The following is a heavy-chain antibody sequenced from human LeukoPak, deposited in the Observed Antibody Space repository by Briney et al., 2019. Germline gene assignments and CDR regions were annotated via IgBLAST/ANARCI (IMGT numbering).Heavy chain of an antibody. J-gene: IGHJ6*03. D-gene: IGHD2-2*01. CDR2: MNHSGST. CDR1: GWSFSGYY. V-gene: IGHV4-34*01. Sequence: PSETLSLTCAVYGWSFSGYYWSWIRQPPGKGLEWIGEMNHSGSTNYNPSLKSRVTISVDTSKNQFSLKLSSVTAADTAVYYCAIRGGAYQLLSVYYYMDVWGKGTTVTVSS. CDR3: AIRGGAYQLLSVYYYMDV.